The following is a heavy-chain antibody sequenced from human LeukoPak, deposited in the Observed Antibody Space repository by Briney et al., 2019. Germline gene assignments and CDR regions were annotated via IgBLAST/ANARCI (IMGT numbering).Heavy chain of an antibody. D-gene: IGHD6-13*01. CDR1: GGSISSGGYY. CDR3: AGDSSSSY. CDR2: IYYSGST. J-gene: IGHJ4*02. V-gene: IGHV4-31*03. Sequence: SETLSLTCTVSGGSISSGGYYWSWIRQHPGTGLEWIGYIYYSGSTYYNPSLKSRVTISVDTSNNHFSLKLSSVTAADTAVYYCAGDSSSSYWGQGTLVTVSS.